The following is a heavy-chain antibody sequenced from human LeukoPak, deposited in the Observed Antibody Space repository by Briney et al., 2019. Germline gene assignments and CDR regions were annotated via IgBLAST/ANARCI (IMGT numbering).Heavy chain of an antibody. CDR1: GFTVSSNY. CDR2: IYSGGST. Sequence: GGSLRLSCAASGFTVSSNYMSWVRQAPGKGLEWVSVIYSGGSTYYADSVKGRFTISRDNSKNTLYLQMNSLRAEDTAVYYCARETRPYYYDSRGAFDIWGQGTMVTVSS. D-gene: IGHD3-22*01. CDR3: ARETRPYYYDSRGAFDI. J-gene: IGHJ3*02. V-gene: IGHV3-53*01.